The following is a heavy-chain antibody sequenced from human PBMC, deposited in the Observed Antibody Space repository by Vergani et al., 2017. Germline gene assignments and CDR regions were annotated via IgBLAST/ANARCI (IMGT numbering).Heavy chain of an antibody. Sequence: QVQLVQSGAEVKKPGSSVKVSCKASGGTFSSYAISWVRQAPGQGLEWMGGIIPIFGTANYAQKFQGRVTITADESTSTAYMELSSLRSEDTAVYFCARVMYRDEASTGYRLEGMDIWGQGTTVTISS. V-gene: IGHV1-69*01. CDR1: GGTFSSYA. CDR3: ARVMYRDEASTGYRLEGMDI. CDR2: IIPIFGTA. J-gene: IGHJ6*02. D-gene: IGHD3-9*01.